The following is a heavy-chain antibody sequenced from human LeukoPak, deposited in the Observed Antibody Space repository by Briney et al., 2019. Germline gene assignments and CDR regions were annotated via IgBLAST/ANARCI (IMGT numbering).Heavy chain of an antibody. CDR1: GFDFSSNG. CDR3: AKDISGSYRPHYFDY. J-gene: IGHJ4*02. D-gene: IGHD1-26*01. CDR2: ISGSGGST. Sequence: PGGSLRLSCAASGFDFSSNGMSWVRQAPGKGLEWVSAISGSGGSTYYADSVKGRFTISRDKSKNTLYLQMYSLRAEDTAVYYCAKDISGSYRPHYFDYWGQGTLVTVSS. V-gene: IGHV3-23*01.